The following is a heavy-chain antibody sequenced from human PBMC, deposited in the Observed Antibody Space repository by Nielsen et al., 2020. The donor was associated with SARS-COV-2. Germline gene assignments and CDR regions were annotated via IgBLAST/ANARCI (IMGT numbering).Heavy chain of an antibody. CDR3: AKTRGIVIHVFDI. CDR1: GGSLINYY. D-gene: IGHD3-10*01. CDR2: IYYSGYT. V-gene: IGHV4-59*01. J-gene: IGHJ3*02. Sequence: SETLSLTCTVSGGSLINYYWSWIRQPPGKGLEWFGSIYYSGYTYYNPSFKSRVTISVDVSKKQFSLKLSSVTAADTAMYFCAKTRGIVIHVFDIWGQGTMVTVSS.